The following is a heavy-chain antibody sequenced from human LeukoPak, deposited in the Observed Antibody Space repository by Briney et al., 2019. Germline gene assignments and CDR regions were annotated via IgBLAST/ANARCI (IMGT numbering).Heavy chain of an antibody. CDR3: AVYISGRPGEYYFDN. CDR1: GGAISSSGYC. D-gene: IGHD6-6*01. CDR2: IYYSGST. J-gene: IGHJ4*02. V-gene: IGHV4-39*01. Sequence: SETLSLTCTVSGGAISSSGYCLGWIRQPPGKGLEWIGSIYYSGSTYYNPSLRSRITISVDTSKNQFSLKLSSVTAADTAMYYCAVYISGRPGEYYFDNWGQGTLVTVSS.